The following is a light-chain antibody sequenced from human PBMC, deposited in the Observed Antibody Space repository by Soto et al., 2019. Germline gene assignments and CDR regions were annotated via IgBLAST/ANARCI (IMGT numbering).Light chain of an antibody. V-gene: IGLV2-14*01. CDR3: SSYTSSSTLYV. J-gene: IGLJ1*01. CDR1: SSDVGGYNY. Sequence: QSALTQPASVSGSPGQSITISCTGTSSDVGGYNYVSWYQQHPGKAPKLMIYEVSNRPSGVSNRFSGSKSGNTASLTISGLQAEDEADSYCSSYTSSSTLYVFGTGTKGTVL. CDR2: EVS.